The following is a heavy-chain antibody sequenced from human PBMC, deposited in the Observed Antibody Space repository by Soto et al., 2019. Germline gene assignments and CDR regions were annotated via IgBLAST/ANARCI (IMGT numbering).Heavy chain of an antibody. Sequence: ASVKVSCKASGGTFSSYAISWVRQAPGQGLEWMGGIIPIFGTANYAQKFQGRVTITADESTSTAYMELSSLRSEDTAVYYCARDSKTMIVVGAFDIWGQGTMVTVSS. CDR2: IIPIFGTA. CDR3: ARDSKTMIVVGAFDI. D-gene: IGHD3-22*01. CDR1: GGTFSSYA. J-gene: IGHJ3*02. V-gene: IGHV1-69*13.